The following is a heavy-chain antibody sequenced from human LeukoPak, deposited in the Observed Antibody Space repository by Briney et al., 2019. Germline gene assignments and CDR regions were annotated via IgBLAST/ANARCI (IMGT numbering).Heavy chain of an antibody. J-gene: IGHJ4*02. CDR3: AKANVDAWFGEFKYYFDY. CDR2: ISGSGGST. D-gene: IGHD3-10*01. V-gene: IGHV3-23*01. Sequence: PGGSLRLSCAASGFTFSSYAMSWVRQAPGKGLEWVSAISGSGGSTYYADSVKGRFTISRDNSKNTLCLQMNSLRAEDTAVYYCAKANVDAWFGEFKYYFDYWGQGTLVTVSS. CDR1: GFTFSSYA.